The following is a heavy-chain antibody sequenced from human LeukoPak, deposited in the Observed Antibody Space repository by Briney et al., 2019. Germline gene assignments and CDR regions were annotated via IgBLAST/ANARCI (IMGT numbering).Heavy chain of an antibody. CDR3: ARRYCSGDRCYFVDY. CDR1: KNTFTGYY. D-gene: IGHD2-15*01. Sequence: ASVKVSCKASKNTFTGYYMHWVRQAPGQGLEWMGWISAYNGNTKYAKKFQGRVTMTTDTSTSTAYMELRSLRSDDTAVYYCARRYCSGDRCYFVDYWGQGTLVTVSS. V-gene: IGHV1-18*04. J-gene: IGHJ4*02. CDR2: ISAYNGNT.